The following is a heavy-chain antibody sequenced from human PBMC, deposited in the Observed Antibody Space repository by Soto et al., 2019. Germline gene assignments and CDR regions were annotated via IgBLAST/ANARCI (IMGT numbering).Heavy chain of an antibody. CDR3: SRYTYTSRYSYYGMDV. CDR1: GFTFGDYA. Sequence: GGSLRLSCTASGFTFGDYAMSWFRQAPGKGLEWVGVVRSKAYGGTSDYAASVKGRFTISRDDSKSIAYLQMNTLRTEDTAVYYCSRYTYTSRYSYYGMDVWGHGTTVTVSS. D-gene: IGHD6-19*01. J-gene: IGHJ6*02. V-gene: IGHV3-49*03. CDR2: VRSKAYGGTS.